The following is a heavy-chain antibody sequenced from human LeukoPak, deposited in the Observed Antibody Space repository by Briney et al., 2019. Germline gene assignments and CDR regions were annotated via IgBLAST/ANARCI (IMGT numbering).Heavy chain of an antibody. Sequence: SETLSLTCTVSGDSISSYYWNWIRQPPGKGLEWIGEINHSGSTNYNPSLKSRVTISVDTSKNQFSLKLSSVTAADTAVYYCARERCSSTSCYYYYYYMDVWGKGTTVTVSS. D-gene: IGHD2-2*01. J-gene: IGHJ6*03. CDR1: GDSISSYY. V-gene: IGHV4-34*01. CDR3: ARERCSSTSCYYYYYYMDV. CDR2: INHSGST.